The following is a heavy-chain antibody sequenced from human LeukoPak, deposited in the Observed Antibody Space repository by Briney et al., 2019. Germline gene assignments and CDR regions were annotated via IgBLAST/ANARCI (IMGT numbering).Heavy chain of an antibody. J-gene: IGHJ4*02. CDR1: GFTFRSYW. CDR2: INRDGIIA. D-gene: IGHD3-10*01. Sequence: GGSLGLSCAALGFTFRSYWMHWFRQAPGKGRVWVARINRDGIIANYAGSAKGRFTTSRDNAKNPLYLQMNSLRDEDTAVYYCARVPYYYGSGSYYPYFDYWGQGTLVTVSS. V-gene: IGHV3-74*01. CDR3: ARVPYYYGSGSYYPYFDY.